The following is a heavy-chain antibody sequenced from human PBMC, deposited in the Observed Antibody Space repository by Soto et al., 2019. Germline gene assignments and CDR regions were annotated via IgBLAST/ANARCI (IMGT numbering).Heavy chain of an antibody. V-gene: IGHV1-46*01. CDR2: INPSGGST. D-gene: IGHD1-1*01. CDR3: ARDLNSSGYTDYAFDI. CDR1: GYTFTSYY. Sequence: ASVKVSCKASGYTFTSYYMHWVRQAPGQGLEWMGIINPSGGSTSYAQKFQGRVTMTRDTSTSTVYMELSSLRSEDTAVYYCARDLNSSGYTDYAFDIWGQGTMVTVSS. J-gene: IGHJ3*02.